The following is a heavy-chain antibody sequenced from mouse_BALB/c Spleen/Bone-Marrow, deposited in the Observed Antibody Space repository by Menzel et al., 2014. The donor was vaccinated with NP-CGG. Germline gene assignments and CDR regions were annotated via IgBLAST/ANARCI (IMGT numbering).Heavy chain of an antibody. Sequence: VQLQQPGAELVKPGASVKSSCTASGFNIKDTYMHWVKQRPEQGLEWIGRIDPANGNTKYDPKFQGKATITTDTSSNTAYLQVSSLTSEDTAVYYCASATTATYYAMDYWGQGTSVTVSS. CDR1: GFNIKDTY. CDR2: IDPANGNT. J-gene: IGHJ4*01. V-gene: IGHV14-3*02. D-gene: IGHD1-2*01. CDR3: ASATTATYYAMDY.